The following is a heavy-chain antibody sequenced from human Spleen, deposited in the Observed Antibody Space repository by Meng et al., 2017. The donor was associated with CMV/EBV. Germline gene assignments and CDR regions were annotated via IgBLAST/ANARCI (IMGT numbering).Heavy chain of an antibody. V-gene: IGHV3-30*02. CDR2: VRYDGSKE. CDR1: GSTFSDYG. J-gene: IGHJ6*02. CDR3: AKDRSASNYYGLDV. D-gene: IGHD2-2*01. Sequence: GGSLRLSCEASGSTFSDYGMHWVRQAPGKGLEWVTFVRYDGSKEYYAGSVKGRFTISRDRSKNTLYLQMNSLRPEDTAVYYCAKDRSASNYYGLDVWGQGTTVTVSS.